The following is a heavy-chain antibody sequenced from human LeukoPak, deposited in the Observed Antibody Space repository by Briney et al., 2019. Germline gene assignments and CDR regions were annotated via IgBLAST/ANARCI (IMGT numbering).Heavy chain of an antibody. CDR2: TRNKANGYTT. CDR3: ARTRTSGSYHFGS. D-gene: IGHD1-26*01. CDR1: GFTFSDHY. V-gene: IGHV3-72*01. Sequence: PGGSLRLSCAASGFTFSDHYMDWVRQAPGKGLEWVGRTRNKANGYTTEYAASVKGRFTISRDDSKNSLYLQMNSLNTEDTAVYYCARTRTSGSYHFGSWGQGTLVTVSS. J-gene: IGHJ4*02.